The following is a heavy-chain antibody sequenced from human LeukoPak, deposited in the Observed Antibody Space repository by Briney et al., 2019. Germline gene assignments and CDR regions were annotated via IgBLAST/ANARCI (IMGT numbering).Heavy chain of an antibody. D-gene: IGHD3-16*01. V-gene: IGHV4-34*01. Sequence: SETLSLTCAVYGGSLSGYCWSWIRQPPGKGLGWIGEINHSGSTNYNPSLKSRVTISVDTSKNQFSLKLSSVTAADTAVYYCARGSGYVGRAMRWGQGTLVTVSS. CDR1: GGSLSGYC. CDR3: ARGSGYVGRAMR. CDR2: INHSGST. J-gene: IGHJ4*02.